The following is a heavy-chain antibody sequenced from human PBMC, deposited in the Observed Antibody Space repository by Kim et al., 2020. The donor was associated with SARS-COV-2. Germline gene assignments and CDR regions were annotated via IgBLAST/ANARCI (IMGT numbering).Heavy chain of an antibody. Sequence: GGSLRLSCAASGFTFSSYGMHWVRQAPGKGLEWVAVISYDGSNKYYADSVKGRFTISRDNSKNTLYLQMNSLRAEDTAVYYCARTGPTYGGNVYYFDYWGQGTLVTVSS. CDR2: ISYDGSNK. D-gene: IGHD2-15*01. CDR3: ARTGPTYGGNVYYFDY. V-gene: IGHV3-33*05. CDR1: GFTFSSYG. J-gene: IGHJ4*02.